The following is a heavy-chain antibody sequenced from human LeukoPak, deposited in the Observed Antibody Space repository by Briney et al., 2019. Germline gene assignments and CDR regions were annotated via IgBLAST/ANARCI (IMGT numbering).Heavy chain of an antibody. CDR2: ISSSSSYI. V-gene: IGHV3-21*01. J-gene: IGHJ4*02. CDR3: ARDRTTVTTFDY. Sequence: GGSLRLSCAASGFTFSTYTMNWVRQAPGKGLEWVSSISSSSSYIYYADSVKARFTISRDNAKNSLYLQVNSLRAEDTAVYYCARDRTTVTTFDYWGQGTLVTVSS. CDR1: GFTFSTYT. D-gene: IGHD4-17*01.